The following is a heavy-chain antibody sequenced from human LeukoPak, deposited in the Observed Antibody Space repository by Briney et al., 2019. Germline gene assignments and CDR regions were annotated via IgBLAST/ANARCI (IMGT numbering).Heavy chain of an antibody. D-gene: IGHD3-22*01. CDR3: ARGRYYYDISGTQAFDY. Sequence: SETLSLTCTVSGASISSYYWSWIRQSPGKGLEWIGYIYYNGNTNYNPSLKSRVTISEDTSKNQFSLNVRSVTAADTAVYYCARGRYYYDISGTQAFDYWGQGTLVAVSS. J-gene: IGHJ4*02. CDR2: IYYNGNT. V-gene: IGHV4-59*01. CDR1: GASISSYY.